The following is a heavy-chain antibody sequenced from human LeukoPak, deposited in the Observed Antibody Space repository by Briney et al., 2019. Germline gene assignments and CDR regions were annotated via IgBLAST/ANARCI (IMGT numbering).Heavy chain of an antibody. Sequence: QPSETLSLTCTVSGGSISSYYWSWIRQPPGKGLEWIGYIFYSGNTNYNPSLKSRVTMSVDASKNQFSLKVSSVTAADTAVYFCARGPNSNYEHWGQGTLVTVSS. CDR1: GGSISSYY. J-gene: IGHJ4*02. D-gene: IGHD4-11*01. CDR2: IFYSGNT. CDR3: ARGPNSNYEH. V-gene: IGHV4-59*01.